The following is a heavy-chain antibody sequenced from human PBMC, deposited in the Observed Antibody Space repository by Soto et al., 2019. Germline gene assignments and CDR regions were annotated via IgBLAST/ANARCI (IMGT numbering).Heavy chain of an antibody. V-gene: IGHV3-30*03. CDR1: GFSFGRYG. CDR2: VAYDGRNR. Sequence: GGSLRLSCVGSGFSFGRYGIHWVRQAPGKGLEWVSWVAYDGRNRNYADSLKARLTISIDNSKYTAFLQMNSLGPDDTSVYYWAREHLDPGPDXWGQGTLLTVS. J-gene: IGHJ6*02. CDR3: AREHLDPGPDX.